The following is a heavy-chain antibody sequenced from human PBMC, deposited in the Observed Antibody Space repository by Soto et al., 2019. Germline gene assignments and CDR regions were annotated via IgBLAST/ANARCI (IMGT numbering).Heavy chain of an antibody. CDR2: ISSSSSYI. CDR3: ARLKGPLYDSSGYYRDY. Sequence: SGGSLRLSCAASGFTFSSYSMNWVRQAPGKGLEWVSSISSSSSYIYYADSVKGRFTISRDNAKNSLYLQMNSLRAEDTAVYYCARLKGPLYDSSGYYRDYWGQGTLVTVSS. CDR1: GFTFSSYS. D-gene: IGHD3-22*01. J-gene: IGHJ4*02. V-gene: IGHV3-21*01.